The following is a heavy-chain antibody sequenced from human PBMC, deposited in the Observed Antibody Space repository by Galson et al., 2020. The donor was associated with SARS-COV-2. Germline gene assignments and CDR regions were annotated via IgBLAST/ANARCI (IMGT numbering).Heavy chain of an antibody. CDR2: ISPIDSDT. CDR3: ARLYMTYYDSSGPDY. J-gene: IGHJ4*02. D-gene: IGHD3-22*01. CDR1: GYSFGSYW. V-gene: IGHV5-51*01. Sequence: GESLKISCQASGYSFGSYWIAWVRQMPGKGLEWMGIISPIDSDTRYSPSFQGQVTISADKSISTAYLQWSSLKASDTAMYYCARLYMTYYDSSGPDYWGQGTLVTVSS.